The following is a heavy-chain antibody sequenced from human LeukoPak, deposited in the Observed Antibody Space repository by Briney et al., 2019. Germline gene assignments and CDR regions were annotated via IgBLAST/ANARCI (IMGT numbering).Heavy chain of an antibody. CDR3: AKEGWLQPFFDY. CDR2: ISYDGSNK. V-gene: IGHV3-30*18. CDR1: GFTFSSYG. J-gene: IGHJ4*02. Sequence: GRSLRLSCAASGFTFSSYGMHWVRQAPGKGLEWVAVISYDGSNKYYADSVKGRFTISRDNSKNTLYLQMNSPRADDTAVYYCAKEGWLQPFFDYWGQGTLVTVSS. D-gene: IGHD5-24*01.